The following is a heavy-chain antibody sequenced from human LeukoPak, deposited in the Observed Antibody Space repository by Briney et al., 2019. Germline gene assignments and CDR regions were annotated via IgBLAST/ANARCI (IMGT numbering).Heavy chain of an antibody. V-gene: IGHV4-39*07. D-gene: IGHD1-26*01. CDR3: ARGARSGSYPTYPPKRHFDY. Sequence: PSETLSLTCTVSGGSISSSSYFWGWIRQPPGKGLECIGIIYNSGSTYYNPSLKSRVTISVDTSKNQFSLSLTSVTAADTAVYYCARGARSGSYPTYPPKRHFDYWGQGTLVTVSS. CDR2: IYNSGST. CDR1: GGSISSSSYF. J-gene: IGHJ4*02.